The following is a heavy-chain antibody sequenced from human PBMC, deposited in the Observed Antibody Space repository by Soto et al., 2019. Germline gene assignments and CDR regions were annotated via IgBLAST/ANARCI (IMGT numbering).Heavy chain of an antibody. Sequence: KSSETLSLTCTVSGASITVGGYSWSGIRQTPGKGLEWIGYINHLETTFYNPSFESRLTLSIDRAKNQFSLKLHSMSAADRAVYFCARGGGSDSFDYWGQGILVTV. D-gene: IGHD1-26*01. CDR3: ARGGGSDSFDY. CDR2: INHLETT. CDR1: GASITVGGYS. J-gene: IGHJ4*02. V-gene: IGHV4-30-2*01.